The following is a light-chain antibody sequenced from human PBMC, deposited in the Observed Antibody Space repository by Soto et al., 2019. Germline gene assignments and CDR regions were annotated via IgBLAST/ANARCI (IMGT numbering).Light chain of an antibody. CDR1: QDIADN. Sequence: DLQMTQSPPSLSASVGDRATITCQASQDIADNLNWYQQKPGKAPNLLIYDASNLDTGVPSRFSGSGSGTHFTLTISNLQPDDAATYYCQQYDTFHTFGPGTKVEIK. V-gene: IGKV1-33*01. CDR3: QQYDTFHT. J-gene: IGKJ2*01. CDR2: DAS.